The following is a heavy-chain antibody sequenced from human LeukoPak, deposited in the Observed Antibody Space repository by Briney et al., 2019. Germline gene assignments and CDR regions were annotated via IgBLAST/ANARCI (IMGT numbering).Heavy chain of an antibody. Sequence: GGSLRLSCAASGFTVSSNYMSWVRQAPGKGLEWVSVIYSGGSTYYADSVKGRFTISRDNSKNTLYLQMNSLRAEDTAVYYCAKEDYYDSSGYKYYWGQGTLVTVSS. CDR2: IYSGGST. J-gene: IGHJ4*02. CDR3: AKEDYYDSSGYKYY. CDR1: GFTVSSNY. V-gene: IGHV3-66*01. D-gene: IGHD3-22*01.